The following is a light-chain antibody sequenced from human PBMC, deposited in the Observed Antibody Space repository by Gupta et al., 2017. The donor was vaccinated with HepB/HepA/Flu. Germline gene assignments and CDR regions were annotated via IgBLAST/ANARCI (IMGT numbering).Light chain of an antibody. J-gene: IGKJ1*01. CDR1: QSISSY. Sequence: IRMTPSPFSLSESLGDRVTISCWASQSISSYLAWYQQKPAKAPKLFIYDASSLQSGVPARFSGSGSGTDYTLTISSLQPEDFATYYCQQYYSTPWTFGQGTKVEIK. V-gene: IGKV1D-43*01. CDR3: QQYYSTPWT. CDR2: DAS.